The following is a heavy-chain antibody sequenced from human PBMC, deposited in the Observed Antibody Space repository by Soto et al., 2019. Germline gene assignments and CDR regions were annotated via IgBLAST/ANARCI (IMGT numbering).Heavy chain of an antibody. Sequence: PSETLSLTCTVSGGSISSSSYYWGWIRQPPGKGLEWIGSIYYSGSTYYNPSLKSRVTISVDTSKNQFSLKLSSVTAADTAVYYCARHPLLEWLPRDKYYYMDVWGKGTTVTV. J-gene: IGHJ6*03. V-gene: IGHV4-39*01. CDR1: GGSISSSSYY. CDR2: IYYSGST. CDR3: ARHPLLEWLPRDKYYYMDV. D-gene: IGHD3-3*01.